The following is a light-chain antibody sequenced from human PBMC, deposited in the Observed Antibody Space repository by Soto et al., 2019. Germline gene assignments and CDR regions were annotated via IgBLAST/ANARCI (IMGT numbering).Light chain of an antibody. J-gene: IGKJ1*01. CDR2: GAS. CDR3: QQYDSSPRT. V-gene: IGKV3-20*01. Sequence: EIVLTHSPGTLSLSPCERATLSLSASQSVSTRSLAWYQQKPGQAPRLLISGASSRAADIPDRFSGSGSGTDFTLTINRLEPEDFAVYYCQQYDSSPRTFGQGTKVDIK. CDR1: QSVSTRS.